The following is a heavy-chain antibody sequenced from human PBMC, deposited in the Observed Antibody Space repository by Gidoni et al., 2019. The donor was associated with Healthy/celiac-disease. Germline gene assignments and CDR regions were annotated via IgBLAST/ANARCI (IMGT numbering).Heavy chain of an antibody. CDR2: IIPIFGTA. V-gene: IGHV1-69*01. J-gene: IGHJ4*02. D-gene: IGHD1-26*01. CDR3: ARGRGIVGAIGY. CDR1: GATFSSYS. Sequence: QVQLVQSGAEVKMPGSSVQASCEASGATFSSYSISWVRQAPGQGLECMGGIIPIFGTANYAQKFQGRVTITADESTSTAYMELGSLRSEDTAVYYCARGRGIVGAIGYWGQGTLVTVSS.